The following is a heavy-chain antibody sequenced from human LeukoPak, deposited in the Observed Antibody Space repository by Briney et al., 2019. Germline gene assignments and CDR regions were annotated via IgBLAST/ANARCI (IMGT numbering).Heavy chain of an antibody. J-gene: IGHJ4*02. CDR2: INRDGSEK. V-gene: IGHV3-7*01. CDR3: ARGGYSSSWFWNY. Sequence: GGSLRLSCAASGFTFSNYWMTWVRQAPGKGLEWVANINRDGSEKYYVDSVKGRFTISRDNAKNSLYLKMNSLSAEDTAVYYCARGGYSSSWFWNYWGQGTLVTVSS. CDR1: GFTFSNYW. D-gene: IGHD6-13*01.